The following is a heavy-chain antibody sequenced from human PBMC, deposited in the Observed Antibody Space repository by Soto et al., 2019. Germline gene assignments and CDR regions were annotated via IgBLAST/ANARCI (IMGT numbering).Heavy chain of an antibody. Sequence: SGPTLVNPTQTLTLTCTFSGFSFTTAGVAVGWIRQTPGGALEWLTLIYYNDDRRFSPSLKTRLTITGDTSKNQVVLSLTNVDPGDTATYFCAHSDGGYEIIYFDFWGQGIPVTV. CDR2: IYYNDDR. J-gene: IGHJ4*02. V-gene: IGHV2-5*01. CDR1: GFSFTTAGVA. CDR3: AHSDGGYEIIYFDF. D-gene: IGHD5-12*01.